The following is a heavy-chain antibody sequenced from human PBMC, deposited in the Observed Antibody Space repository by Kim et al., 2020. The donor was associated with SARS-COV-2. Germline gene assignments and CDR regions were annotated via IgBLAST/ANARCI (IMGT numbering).Heavy chain of an antibody. J-gene: IGHJ6*02. CDR3: ARVYDFWSGYAPCYYYGMDV. CDR2: IDWDDDK. V-gene: IGHV2-70*01. D-gene: IGHD3-3*01. Sequence: SGPTLVNPTQTLTLTCTFSGFSLSTSEMCVGWIRQPPGKALEWLALIDWDDDKYYSTSLKTRLTISKDTSKNQVVLTMTNMDPVDTATYYCARVYDFWSGYAPCYYYGMDVWGQGTTVTVSS. CDR1: GFSLSTSEMC.